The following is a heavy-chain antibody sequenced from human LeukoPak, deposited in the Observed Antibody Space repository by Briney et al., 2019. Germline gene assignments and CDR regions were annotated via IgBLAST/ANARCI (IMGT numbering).Heavy chain of an antibody. J-gene: IGHJ3*02. CDR2: IWYDGSNK. V-gene: IGHV3-33*06. CDR1: GIIFSDFG. Sequence: GGSLRLSCAASGIIFSDFGMHWVRQAPGKGLEWMAIIWYDGSNKYYADSVKGRFTISRDNSQDTMYLQMHSLRVEDTAVYYCAKATCSGASCFSNSRDAFDIWGQGTMVTVSS. CDR3: AKATCSGASCFSNSRDAFDI. D-gene: IGHD2-15*01.